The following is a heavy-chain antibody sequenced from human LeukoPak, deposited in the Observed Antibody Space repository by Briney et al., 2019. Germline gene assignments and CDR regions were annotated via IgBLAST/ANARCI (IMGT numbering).Heavy chain of an antibody. CDR3: ARNRADGSGTYYERNPLNFDS. Sequence: WETLSLTCAVYTGSFSGYYWTWIRQPPGKGLEWIGEINHSGSTNCNPSLKSRITLSVDTSKNQFSLKVGSVTAADTAIYYCARNRADGSGTYYERNPLNFDSWGQGTLVTVSS. V-gene: IGHV4-34*01. CDR1: TGSFSGYY. CDR2: INHSGST. J-gene: IGHJ4*01. D-gene: IGHD3-10*01.